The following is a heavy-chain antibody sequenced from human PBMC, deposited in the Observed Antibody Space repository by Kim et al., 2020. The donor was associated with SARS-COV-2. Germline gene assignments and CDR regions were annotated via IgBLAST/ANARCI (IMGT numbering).Heavy chain of an antibody. CDR3: ARGQVAAAWPL. J-gene: IGHJ4*02. D-gene: IGHD6-13*01. V-gene: IGHV4-34*01. Sequence: THYNPSLKSRVTISIDTSKNQFSLKVTSITAADTAVYYCARGQVAAAWPLWGQGTLVTVSS. CDR2: T.